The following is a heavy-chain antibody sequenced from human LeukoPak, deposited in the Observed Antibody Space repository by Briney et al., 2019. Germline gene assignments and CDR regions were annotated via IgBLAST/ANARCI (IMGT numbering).Heavy chain of an antibody. CDR3: ARDRRYCSSTSCPPDY. V-gene: IGHV1-46*01. D-gene: IGHD2-2*01. CDR2: INPSGGST. CDR1: GYTFTSYY. J-gene: IGHJ4*02. Sequence: GASVKVSCKASGYTFTSYYMHWVRQAPGQGLEWMGIINPSGGSTSYAQKFQGRVTMTTDTSTSTAYMELRSLRSDDTAVYYCARDRRYCSSTSCPPDYWGQGTLVTVSS.